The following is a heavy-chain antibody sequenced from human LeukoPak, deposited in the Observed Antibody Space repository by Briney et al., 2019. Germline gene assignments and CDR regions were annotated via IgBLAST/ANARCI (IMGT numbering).Heavy chain of an antibody. CDR1: EFTFSGSA. CDR3: TRLVGQTGFYYYYGMDV. V-gene: IGHV3-73*01. J-gene: IGHJ6*02. D-gene: IGHD1-1*01. Sequence: GGSLRLSCAASEFTFSGSAMHWVRQASGKGLEWVGRIRSKANSYATAHAASVKGRYTISRDDSKNTAYLQMNSLKTEDTAVYYCTRLVGQTGFYYYYGMDVWGQGTTVTVSS. CDR2: IRSKANSYAT.